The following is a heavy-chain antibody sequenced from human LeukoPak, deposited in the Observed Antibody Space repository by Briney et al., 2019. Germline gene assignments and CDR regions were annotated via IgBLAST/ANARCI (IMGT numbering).Heavy chain of an antibody. Sequence: GGSLRLSCAASEFTFSSYSMNWVRQAPGKGLEWVSVIYSGGSTYYADSVKGRFTISRDNSKNTLYLQMNSLRAEDTAVYYCARGAVGFGDAFDIWGQGTMVTVSS. CDR3: ARGAVGFGDAFDI. CDR1: EFTFSSYS. V-gene: IGHV3-53*01. CDR2: IYSGGST. D-gene: IGHD3-10*01. J-gene: IGHJ3*02.